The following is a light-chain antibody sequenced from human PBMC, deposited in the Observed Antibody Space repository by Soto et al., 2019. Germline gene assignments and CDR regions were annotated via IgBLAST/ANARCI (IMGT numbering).Light chain of an antibody. V-gene: IGKV3D-15*02. CDR2: GAS. CDR3: QQDYNLPT. Sequence: EIVMTQSPATLSVSPGERATLSCRASQSVSSNLAWYQQKPGQAPRLLIYGASTRATGIPARFSGSGSGTDFTLTNSSLQPEDFAVYYCQQDYNLPTFGQGTKVDIK. CDR1: QSVSSN. J-gene: IGKJ1*01.